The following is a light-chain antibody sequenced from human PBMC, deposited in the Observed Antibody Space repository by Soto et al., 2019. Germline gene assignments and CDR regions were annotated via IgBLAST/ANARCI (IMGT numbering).Light chain of an antibody. J-gene: IGKJ1*01. CDR1: QSINIW. Sequence: DIQLTQSPSTLSASVGDRVTISCRASQSINIWLAWYQEKPGRAPRLLISDASNLESGVPSMFSGSGSGTDFTLTISILQPDDFATYYCQQYNSYSLWSFGQGTKVEVK. CDR2: DAS. CDR3: QQYNSYSLWS. V-gene: IGKV1-5*01.